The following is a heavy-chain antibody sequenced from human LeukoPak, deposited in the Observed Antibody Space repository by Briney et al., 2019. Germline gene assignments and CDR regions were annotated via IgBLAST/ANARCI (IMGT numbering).Heavy chain of an antibody. J-gene: IGHJ6*03. CDR3: ARGVRLRGPAGKPRRLTISGVEEDEFYYMDV. D-gene: IGHD3-3*01. CDR2: ENPISGIT. Sequence: ASVKASCKASRYSLTSYEINWVVQATGQGVDAVGWENPISGITVYANTFQRRVTMTRNNFITTAYMELSSLRFEDTAVYYCARGVRLRGPAGKPRRLTISGVEEDEFYYMDVWGRGATVIVSS. CDR1: RYSLTSYE. V-gene: IGHV1-8*01.